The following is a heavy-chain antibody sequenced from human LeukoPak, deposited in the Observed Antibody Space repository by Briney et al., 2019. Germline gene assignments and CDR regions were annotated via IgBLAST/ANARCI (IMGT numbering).Heavy chain of an antibody. CDR3: ARVGGLDV. CDR2: INHNGNEN. V-gene: IGHV3-7*03. CDR1: GFTFSSYW. D-gene: IGHD1-26*01. Sequence: GGSLRLSCAASGFTFSSYWLNWARQAPGKGLEWVASINHNGNENYYVDSVKGRFTISRDNAKNSLYLQMSNLRAEDTAVYFCARVGGLDVWGQGATVTVSS. J-gene: IGHJ6*02.